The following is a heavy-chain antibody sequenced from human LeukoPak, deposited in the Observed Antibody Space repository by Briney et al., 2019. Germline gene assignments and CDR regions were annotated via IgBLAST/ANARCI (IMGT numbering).Heavy chain of an antibody. Sequence: PGESLRLSCAASGFTFSSYAMSWVRQAPGKGLEWVSAISGSGGSTYYADSVKGRFTISRDNSKNTLYLQMNSLRAEDTAVYYCAKDLGYSYGYGAFDIWGQGTMVTVSS. CDR3: AKDLGYSYGYGAFDI. V-gene: IGHV3-23*01. J-gene: IGHJ3*02. D-gene: IGHD5-18*01. CDR2: ISGSGGST. CDR1: GFTFSSYA.